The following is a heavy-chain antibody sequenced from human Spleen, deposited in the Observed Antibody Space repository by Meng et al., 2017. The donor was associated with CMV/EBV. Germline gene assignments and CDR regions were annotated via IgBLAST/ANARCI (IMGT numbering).Heavy chain of an antibody. V-gene: IGHV3-30*04. Sequence: GGSLRLSCAASGFTFSNYAMHWVRQAPGKGLEWVAVISYDGGYKYYADSAKGRFTISRDNAKNSVYLQMNSLRAEDTAVYYCARGPTYSSAWYSSHWGQGTLVTVSS. D-gene: IGHD6-19*01. CDR1: GFTFSNYA. J-gene: IGHJ4*02. CDR2: ISYDGGYK. CDR3: ARGPTYSSAWYSSH.